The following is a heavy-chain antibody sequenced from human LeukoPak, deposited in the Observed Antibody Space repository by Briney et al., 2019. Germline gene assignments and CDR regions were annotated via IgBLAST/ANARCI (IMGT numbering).Heavy chain of an antibody. CDR3: ASPRRAGYSSSIPDY. CDR1: GGSISSYY. J-gene: IGHJ4*02. Sequence: SETLSLTCTVSGGSISSYYWSWIRQPPGKGLEWIGYIYYSGSTNYNPSLKSRVTISVDTSKNQFSLKLSSVTAADTAVYYCASPRRAGYSSSIPDYWGQGTLVTVSS. CDR2: IYYSGST. D-gene: IGHD6-13*01. V-gene: IGHV4-59*01.